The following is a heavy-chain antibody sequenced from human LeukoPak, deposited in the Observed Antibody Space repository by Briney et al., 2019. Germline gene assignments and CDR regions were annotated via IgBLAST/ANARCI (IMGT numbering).Heavy chain of an antibody. CDR2: IPYDGSNK. D-gene: IGHD3-22*01. CDR3: AGDDSSIGALYFDY. V-gene: IGHV3-30*03. J-gene: IGHJ4*02. Sequence: PGGSLRLSCAASGFTFSSYGMHWVRQAPGKGMEWVAVIPYDGSNKYYADCVKGRFTISRDNSKNTLYLQMNSLRAEDTAVYYCAGDDSSIGALYFDYWGQGTLVTVSS. CDR1: GFTFSSYG.